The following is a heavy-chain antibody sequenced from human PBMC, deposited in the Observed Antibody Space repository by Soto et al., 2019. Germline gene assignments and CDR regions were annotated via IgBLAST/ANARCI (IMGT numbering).Heavy chain of an antibody. CDR3: ARESPPYCGSTSCYSSYGMNV. D-gene: IGHD2-2*02. V-gene: IGHV1-18*01. Sequence: QVQLVQSGAEVKKPGASVKVSCKASGYMLTSYGISWVRQAPGQGLEWMGWINTYNGDTNYAQKVQGRVTMTTDTSTSTAYMELRSLRSDDTAVYYCARESPPYCGSTSCYSSYGMNVWGQGTTVTVS. CDR2: INTYNGDT. J-gene: IGHJ6*02. CDR1: GYMLTSYG.